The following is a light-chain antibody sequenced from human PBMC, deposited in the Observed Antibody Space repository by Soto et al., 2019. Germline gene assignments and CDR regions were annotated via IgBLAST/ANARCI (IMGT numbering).Light chain of an antibody. CDR2: DAS. Sequence: DIQMTQSPCTLSASVGDRVTITCRASQSVSSWLAWYQQKPGKAPKLVIYDASSSESGVPSRFSGSGSGTDFTLSISSLQPDDFATYYCQQYKSDPYTFGQGTKLEIK. J-gene: IGKJ2*01. CDR1: QSVSSW. V-gene: IGKV1-5*01. CDR3: QQYKSDPYT.